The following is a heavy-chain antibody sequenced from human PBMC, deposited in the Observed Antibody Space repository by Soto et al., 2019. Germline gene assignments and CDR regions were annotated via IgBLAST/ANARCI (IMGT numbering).Heavy chain of an antibody. CDR2: ISYDGSNK. CDR1: GFTFSSYG. Sequence: PVGSLRLSCAASGFTFSSYGMHWVRQAPGKGLEWVAVISYDGSNKYYADSVKGRFTISRDNSKNTLYLQMNSLRAEDTAVYYCAKDPDGYSYGSIDYWGQRTLVTVSS. CDR3: AKDPDGYSYGSIDY. V-gene: IGHV3-30*18. D-gene: IGHD5-18*01. J-gene: IGHJ4*02.